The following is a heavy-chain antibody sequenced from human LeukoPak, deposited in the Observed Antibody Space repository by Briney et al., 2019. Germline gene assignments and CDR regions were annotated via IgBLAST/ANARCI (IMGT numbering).Heavy chain of an antibody. CDR3: ARSPWGSGTYPKGFDY. Sequence: GGSLRLSCAASGFTFSSYSTNWVRQAPGKGLEWVSSISSSSSYIYYADSVKGRFTISRDNAKNSLYLQMNSLRAEDTAVYYCARSPWGSGTYPKGFDYWGQGTLVTVSS. CDR1: GFTFSSYS. D-gene: IGHD3-10*01. CDR2: ISSSSSYI. V-gene: IGHV3-21*01. J-gene: IGHJ4*02.